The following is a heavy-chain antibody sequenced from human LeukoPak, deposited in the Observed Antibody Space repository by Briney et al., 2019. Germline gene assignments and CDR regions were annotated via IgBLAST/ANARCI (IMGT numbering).Heavy chain of an antibody. CDR3: ARGPPQEDYVWGSYRSDY. CDR2: ISAYSGNT. CDR1: GYTFTSYG. J-gene: IGHJ4*02. D-gene: IGHD3-16*02. Sequence: ASVKVSCKASGYTFTSYGISWVRQAPGQGLEWMGWISAYSGNTNYAQKLQGRVTMTTDTSTSTAYVELRSLRSDDTAVYYCARGPPQEDYVWGSYRSDYWGQGTLVTVSS. V-gene: IGHV1-18*01.